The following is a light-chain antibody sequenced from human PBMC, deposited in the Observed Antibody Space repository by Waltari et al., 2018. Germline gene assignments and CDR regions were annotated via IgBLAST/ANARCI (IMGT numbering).Light chain of an antibody. Sequence: SSELTQDPAVSVAFGQTVRITCQGDSLRSYYASWYQQQPGQAPVLVIYGKNNRPSGIPDRCSGSSSGNTASLTITGAQAEDEADYYCNSRDSSGNHVVFGGGTKLTVL. CDR3: NSRDSSGNHVV. V-gene: IGLV3-19*01. CDR2: GKN. CDR1: SLRSYY. J-gene: IGLJ2*01.